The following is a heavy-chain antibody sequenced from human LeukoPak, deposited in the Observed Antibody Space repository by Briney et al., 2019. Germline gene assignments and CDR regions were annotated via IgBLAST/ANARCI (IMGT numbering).Heavy chain of an antibody. CDR3: ARVQFSGYSGYELDY. CDR1: GYTFTGYY. V-gene: IGHV1-2*04. Sequence: ASVKVSCKVSGYTFTGYYLHWVRQAPGQGLEWMGWINPNSGGTNYAQKFQGWVTMTRDTSISTAYMELSRLRSDDTAVYYCARVQFSGYSGYELDYWGQGTLVTVSS. CDR2: INPNSGGT. D-gene: IGHD5-12*01. J-gene: IGHJ4*02.